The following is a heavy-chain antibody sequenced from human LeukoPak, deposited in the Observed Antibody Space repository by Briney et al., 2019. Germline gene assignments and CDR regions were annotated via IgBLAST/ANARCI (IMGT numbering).Heavy chain of an antibody. D-gene: IGHD1-14*01. J-gene: IGHJ6*02. Sequence: ASVKVSCKASGYTFTSYYMHWVRQAPGQGLEWMGWINPNSGGTNYAQKFQGWVTMTRDTSISTAYMELSRLRSDDTAVYYCARGDRWHTTPNYGMDVWGQGTTVTVSS. V-gene: IGHV1-2*04. CDR3: ARGDRWHTTPNYGMDV. CDR1: GYTFTSYY. CDR2: INPNSGGT.